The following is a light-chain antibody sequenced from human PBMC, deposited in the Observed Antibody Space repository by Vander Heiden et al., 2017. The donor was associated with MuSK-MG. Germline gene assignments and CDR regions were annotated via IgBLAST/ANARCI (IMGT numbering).Light chain of an antibody. CDR1: QSISNW. Sequence: DIQMPKSPSTLSASVGDSVTITCRASQSISNWLAWYQQKPGKAPKLLIYKASSLESGGPSRFSGSGSVTDFTLTISSLQPDDFATYYCQQYNNFSPYTFGQGTKLEIK. CDR2: KAS. CDR3: QQYNNFSPYT. J-gene: IGKJ2*01. V-gene: IGKV1-5*03.